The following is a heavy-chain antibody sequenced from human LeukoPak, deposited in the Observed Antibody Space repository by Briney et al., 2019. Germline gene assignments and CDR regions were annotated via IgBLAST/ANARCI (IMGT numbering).Heavy chain of an antibody. CDR1: GFTFSSYA. Sequence: AGGSLRLSCAASGFTFSSYAMSWVRQAPGKGLEWVSAISGSGGSTYYADSVKGRFTISRDNSKNTLYLQMNSLRAEDTAVYYCATDIAAAGTPFDYWGQGTLVTVSS. CDR2: ISGSGGST. CDR3: ATDIAAAGTPFDY. J-gene: IGHJ4*02. V-gene: IGHV3-23*01. D-gene: IGHD6-13*01.